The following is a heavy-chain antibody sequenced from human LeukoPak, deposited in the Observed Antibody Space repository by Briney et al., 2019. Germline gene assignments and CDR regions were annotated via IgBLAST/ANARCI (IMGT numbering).Heavy chain of an antibody. CDR2: IRYDGSNT. J-gene: IGHJ6*03. Sequence: GGSLRLSCAASGFPFSTYGMFWVRQAPGKGLEWLAYIRYDGSNTKYADSVKGRFTISRDNSKNTLDLQMNSLRAEDTAVYYCAKPATGSNYYMDVWGKGTTVTVSS. CDR1: GFPFSTYG. V-gene: IGHV3-30*02. CDR3: AKPATGSNYYMDV. D-gene: IGHD6-13*01.